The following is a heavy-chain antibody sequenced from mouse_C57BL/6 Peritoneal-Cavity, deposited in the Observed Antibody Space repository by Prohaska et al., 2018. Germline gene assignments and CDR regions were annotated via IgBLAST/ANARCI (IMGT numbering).Heavy chain of an antibody. J-gene: IGHJ2*01. V-gene: IGHV1-19*01. CDR1: GYTFTDYY. Sequence: EVQLQQSGPVLVKPGASVKMSCKASGYTFTDYYMNWVKQSHGKSLEWIGVINPYNGGTSYNQKFNGKATLTVDKTSSTAYIELNSLTSEDSAVYYCASYYGSSHLDYWGQGTTLTVSS. CDR3: ASYYGSSHLDY. CDR2: INPYNGGT. D-gene: IGHD1-1*01.